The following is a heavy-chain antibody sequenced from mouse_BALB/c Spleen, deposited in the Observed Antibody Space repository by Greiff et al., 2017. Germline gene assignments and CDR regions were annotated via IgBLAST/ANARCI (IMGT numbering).Heavy chain of an antibody. CDR1: GFNIKDYY. D-gene: IGHD4-1*01. V-gene: IGHV14-4*02. CDR2: IDPENGDT. Sequence: VQLQQSGAELVRSGASVKLSCTASGFNIKDYYMHWVKQRPEQGLEWIGWIDPENGDTEYAPKFQGKATMTADTSSNTAYLQLSSLTSEDTAVYYCKRWDGWFAYWGQGTLVTVSA. J-gene: IGHJ3*01. CDR3: KRWDGWFAY.